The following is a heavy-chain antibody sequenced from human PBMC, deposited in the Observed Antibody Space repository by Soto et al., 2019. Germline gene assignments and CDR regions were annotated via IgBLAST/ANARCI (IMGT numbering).Heavy chain of an antibody. V-gene: IGHV4-34*01. J-gene: IGHJ3*02. CDR1: GGSFSGYY. D-gene: IGHD2-2*01. Sequence: SDTLSLTCAVYGGSFSGYYWSWIRQPPGKGLEWIGEINHSGSTNYNPSLKSRVTISVDTSKYQFSLKLSPVTAADTAVYYCARGPVVPAATGAFDIRGQGTMVTVSS. CDR3: ARGPVVPAATGAFDI. CDR2: INHSGST.